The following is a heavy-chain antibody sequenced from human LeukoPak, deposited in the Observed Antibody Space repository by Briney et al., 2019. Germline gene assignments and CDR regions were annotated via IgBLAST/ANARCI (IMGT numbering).Heavy chain of an antibody. D-gene: IGHD6-6*01. Sequence: SETLSLTCAVYGGSFSGYYWSWIRQPPGKGLKWIGEIDHSGSTNYNPSLKSRVTISVDTSKNQFSLKLSSVTAADTAVYYCARGDTVAARPGRFDYWGQGTLVTVSS. J-gene: IGHJ4*02. CDR2: IDHSGST. V-gene: IGHV4-34*01. CDR1: GGSFSGYY. CDR3: ARGDTVAARPGRFDY.